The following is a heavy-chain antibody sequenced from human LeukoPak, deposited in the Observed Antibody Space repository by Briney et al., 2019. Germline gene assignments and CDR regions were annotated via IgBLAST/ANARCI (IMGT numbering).Heavy chain of an antibody. CDR1: GYTFTSYG. CDR3: ARVIRFLYCSSTSCPYYFDY. J-gene: IGHJ4*02. V-gene: IGHV1-18*01. D-gene: IGHD2-2*01. CDR2: ISAYNGNT. Sequence: ASVKVSCKASGYTFTSYGISWVRQAPGQGLEWMGWISAYNGNTNYAQKLQGRVTMTTDTSTSAAYMELRSLRSADTAVYYCARVIRFLYCSSTSCPYYFDYWGQGTLVTVSS.